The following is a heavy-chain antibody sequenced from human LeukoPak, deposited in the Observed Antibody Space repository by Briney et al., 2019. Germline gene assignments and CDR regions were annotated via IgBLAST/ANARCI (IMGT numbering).Heavy chain of an antibody. V-gene: IGHV3-7*03. CDR1: GFTFGDTW. CDR3: ATSYDMGWLIGY. D-gene: IGHD3/OR15-3a*01. J-gene: IGHJ4*02. Sequence: GGSLRLSCAASGFTFGDTWMNWVRQVPGQGLEWVANIKQDGSEKFYVASVKGRFTISRDNGRSSLYLQMNSLRAEDTALYYCATSYDMGWLIGYWGQGTLVTVSS. CDR2: IKQDGSEK.